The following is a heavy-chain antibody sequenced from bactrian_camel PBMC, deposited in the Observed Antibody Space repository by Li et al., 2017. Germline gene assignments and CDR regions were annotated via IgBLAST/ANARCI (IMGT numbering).Heavy chain of an antibody. CDR2: LYTGSGGV. J-gene: IGHJ4*01. V-gene: IGHV3S28*01. D-gene: IGHD4*01. Sequence: QLVESGGDLVQSGGSLRVSCAASGDTPGSFCMGWIRQAPGKDPEGVAALYTGSGGVFYADSVKGRFTISRDNAKTTVYLQMNSLKPEDTAVYRCATYSSGATMFIYWGQGTQVTVS. CDR1: GDTPGSFC. CDR3: ATYSSGATMFIY.